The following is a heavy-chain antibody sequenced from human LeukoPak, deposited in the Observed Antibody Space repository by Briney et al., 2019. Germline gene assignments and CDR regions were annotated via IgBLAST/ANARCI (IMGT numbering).Heavy chain of an antibody. Sequence: GGSLRLSCAASGFTFSSYAMSWVRQAPGKGLEWVSAISGSGGSTYYADSVKGRFTISRDNSKNTLYLQMNSLRAEDTAVYHCAKDRGLGYCSGGSCYSGYNFQHWGQGTLVTVSS. V-gene: IGHV3-23*01. J-gene: IGHJ1*01. CDR2: ISGSGGST. D-gene: IGHD2-15*01. CDR1: GFTFSSYA. CDR3: AKDRGLGYCSGGSCYSGYNFQH.